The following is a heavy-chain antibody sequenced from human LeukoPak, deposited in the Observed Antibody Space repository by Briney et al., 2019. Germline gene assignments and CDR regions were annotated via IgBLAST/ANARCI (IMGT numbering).Heavy chain of an antibody. D-gene: IGHD3-22*01. CDR3: AKDAFYDSSGYYGY. CDR1: GFTFDDYA. J-gene: IGHJ4*02. V-gene: IGHV3-9*01. CDR2: ISWNSGSI. Sequence: GGSLRLSCAASGFTFDDYAMHWVRQAPGKGLEWVSGISWNSGSISYADSVKGRFTISRDNAKNSLYLQMNSLRAEDTALYYCAKDAFYDSSGYYGYWGQGTLVTVSS.